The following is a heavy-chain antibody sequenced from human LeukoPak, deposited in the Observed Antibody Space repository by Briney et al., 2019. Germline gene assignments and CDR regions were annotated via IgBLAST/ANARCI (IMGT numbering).Heavy chain of an antibody. CDR3: AREASFSVIAVAGPYYYYGMDV. Sequence: GGSLRLSCAASGFTFSSYAMHWVRQAPGKGLEWVAVISYDGSNKYYADSVKGRFTISRDNSKNTLYLQMNSLIAEDTAVYYCAREASFSVIAVAGPYYYYGMDVWGQGTTVTVSS. CDR2: ISYDGSNK. J-gene: IGHJ6*02. CDR1: GFTFSSYA. V-gene: IGHV3-30*04. D-gene: IGHD6-19*01.